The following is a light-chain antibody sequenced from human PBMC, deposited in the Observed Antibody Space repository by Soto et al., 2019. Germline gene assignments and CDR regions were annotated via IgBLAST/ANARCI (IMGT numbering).Light chain of an antibody. Sequence: QSALAQPTSVSGSPGQSITISCTGNSNDIGAYNYVSWYQQHPGKAPRLLIHGVRNRPSGISSHLSASKSGLTASLTISGLQAEDEADYYCSSFTTNRFYVFGPGTKVTVL. V-gene: IGLV2-14*01. CDR2: GVR. CDR1: SNDIGAYNY. J-gene: IGLJ1*01. CDR3: SSFTTNRFYV.